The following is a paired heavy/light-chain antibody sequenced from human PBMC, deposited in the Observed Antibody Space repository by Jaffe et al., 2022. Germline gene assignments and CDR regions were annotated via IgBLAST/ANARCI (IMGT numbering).Heavy chain of an antibody. J-gene: IGHJ4*02. D-gene: IGHD3-10*01. CDR1: GYTFTSYY. V-gene: IGHV1-46*01. CDR3: ARDFGYYGSGTRKYYFDY. CDR2: INPSGGST. Sequence: QVQLVQSGAEVKKPGASVKVSCKASGYTFTSYYMHWVRQAPGQGLEWMGIINPSGGSTSYAQKFQGRVTMTRDTSTSTVYMELSSLRSEDTAVYYCARDFGYYGSGTRKYYFDYWGQGTLVTVSS.
Light chain of an antibody. Sequence: EIVLTQSPGTLSLSPGERATLSCRASQSVSSSYLAWYQQKPGQAPRLLIYGASSRATGIPDRFSGSGSGTDFTLTISRLEPEDFAVYYCQQYGSSPPTYTFGQGTKLEIK. V-gene: IGKV3-20*01. CDR2: GAS. CDR1: QSVSSSY. CDR3: QQYGSSPPTYT. J-gene: IGKJ2*01.